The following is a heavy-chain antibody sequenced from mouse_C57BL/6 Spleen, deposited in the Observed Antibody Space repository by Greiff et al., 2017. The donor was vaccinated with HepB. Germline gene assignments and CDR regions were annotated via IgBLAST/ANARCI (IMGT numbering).Heavy chain of an antibody. V-gene: IGHV5-4*01. CDR3: ARDYSSTGFAY. CDR2: ISDGGSYT. J-gene: IGHJ3*01. D-gene: IGHD2-5*01. Sequence: EVKLMESGGGLVKPGGSLKLSCAASGFTFSSYAMSWVRQTPEKRLEWVATISDGGSYTYYPDNVKGRFTISRDNAKNNLYLQMSHLKSEDTAMYYCARDYSSTGFAYWGQGTLVTVS. CDR1: GFTFSSYA.